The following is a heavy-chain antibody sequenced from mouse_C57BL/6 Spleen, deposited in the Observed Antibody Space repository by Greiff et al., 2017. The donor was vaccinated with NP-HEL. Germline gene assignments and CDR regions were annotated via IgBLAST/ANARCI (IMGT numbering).Heavy chain of an antibody. CDR1: GYSITSGYY. CDR3: ARKGTGTGGFDY. V-gene: IGHV3-6*01. D-gene: IGHD4-1*01. J-gene: IGHJ2*01. Sequence: EVQLVESGPGLVKPSQSLSLTCSVTGYSITSGYYWNWIRQFPGNKLEWMGYISYDGSNNYNPSLKNRISITRDTSKNQFFLKLNSVTTEDTATYYCARKGTGTGGFDYWGQGTTLTVSS. CDR2: ISYDGSN.